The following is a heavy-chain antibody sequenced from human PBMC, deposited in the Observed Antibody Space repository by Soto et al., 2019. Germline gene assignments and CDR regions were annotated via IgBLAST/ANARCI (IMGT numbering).Heavy chain of an antibody. CDR1: GGSISSGGYY. CDR2: IYYSGST. Sequence: QVQLQESGPGLVKPSQTLSLTCTVSGGSISSGGYYWSWIRQHPGKGLEWIGYIYYSGSTYYNPSLKSRVTISVDTSKNQSSLKLSSVTAADTAVYYCARDRKSYSSSSRDAFDIWGQGTMVTVSS. V-gene: IGHV4-31*03. J-gene: IGHJ3*02. CDR3: ARDRKSYSSSSRDAFDI. D-gene: IGHD6-6*01.